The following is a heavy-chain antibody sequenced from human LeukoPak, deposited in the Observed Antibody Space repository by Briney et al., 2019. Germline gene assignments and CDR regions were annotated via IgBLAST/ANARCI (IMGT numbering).Heavy chain of an antibody. CDR1: GFTFSSYA. CDR2: ISSNGGST. V-gene: IGHV3-64*01. J-gene: IGHJ4*02. D-gene: IGHD1-1*01. CDR3: ASGATGTTSFDY. Sequence: GGPLRLSCAASGFTFSSYAMHWVRQAPGKGLEYVSAISSNGGSTYYANSVKGRFTISRDNSKNTLYLQMGSLRAEDMAVYYCASGATGTTSFDYWGQGTLVTVSS.